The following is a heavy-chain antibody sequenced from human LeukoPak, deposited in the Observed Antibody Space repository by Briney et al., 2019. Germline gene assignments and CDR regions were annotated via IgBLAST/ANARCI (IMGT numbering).Heavy chain of an antibody. J-gene: IGHJ4*02. D-gene: IGHD3-22*01. CDR2: LSNDGSNQ. CDR1: GFTFSSYG. CDR3: ARERAISMTPDF. V-gene: IGHV3-30*03. Sequence: GGSLRLSCAASGFTFSSYGLHWVRQAPGKGLEWVAVLSNDGSNQYYADSVKGRFTISRDNSKNTLYLQMNSLRAEDTAVYYCARERAISMTPDFWGQGTLVTVSS.